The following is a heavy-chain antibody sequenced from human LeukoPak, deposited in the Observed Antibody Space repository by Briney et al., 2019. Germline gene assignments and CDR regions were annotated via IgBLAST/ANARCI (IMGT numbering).Heavy chain of an antibody. V-gene: IGHV3-7*01. Sequence: GGSLRLSCAASGFTLSSYWMSWVRPAPGKGLEWVANIKQDGSEKYNVHSVKGRFTIFRDNAKNSLYPQMNSLRAEDTAVYYCAAYCSGGTCFSANGKPSPRGFDYWGQGTLVTVSS. D-gene: IGHD2-15*01. J-gene: IGHJ4*02. CDR1: GFTLSSYW. CDR3: AAYCSGGTCFSANGKPSPRGFDY. CDR2: IKQDGSEK.